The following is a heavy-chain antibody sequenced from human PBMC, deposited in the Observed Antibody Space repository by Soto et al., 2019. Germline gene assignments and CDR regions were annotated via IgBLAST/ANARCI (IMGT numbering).Heavy chain of an antibody. J-gene: IGHJ4*02. V-gene: IGHV3-9*02. Sequence: EVQLVESGGGLVQPGRSLRLSCVASGFIADDYAMHWVRQAPGKGLEWVSGISSNSATINYADSVKGRFTISRDNAKNSLFLQMNSRRPEATAFYYCVKDMKWGGMTTIHYFDSWGQGTLVTVSS. D-gene: IGHD4-17*01. CDR3: VKDMKWGGMTTIHYFDS. CDR2: ISSNSATI. CDR1: GFIADDYA.